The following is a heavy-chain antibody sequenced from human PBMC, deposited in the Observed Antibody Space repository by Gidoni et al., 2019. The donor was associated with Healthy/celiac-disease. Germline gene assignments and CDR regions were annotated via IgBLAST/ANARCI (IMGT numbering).Heavy chain of an antibody. CDR3: ARAYSSSWFYYYYGMDV. CDR2: ISSNGGST. D-gene: IGHD6-13*01. J-gene: IGHJ6*02. CDR1: GFTFSSYA. Sequence: EVQLVESGGGLVQPGGSLRLSCAASGFTFSSYAMHWVRQAPGKGLEYVSAISSNGGSTYYANSLKGRFTISRDNSKNTLYLQMGSLRAEDMAVYYCARAYSSSWFYYYYGMDVWGQGTTVTVSS. V-gene: IGHV3-64*01.